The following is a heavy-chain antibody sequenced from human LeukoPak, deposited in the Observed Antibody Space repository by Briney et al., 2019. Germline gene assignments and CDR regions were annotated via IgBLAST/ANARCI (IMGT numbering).Heavy chain of an antibody. CDR3: ARDDHWGYAFDI. CDR2: INSDGSST. CDR1: GFTFSSYW. V-gene: IGHV3-74*01. D-gene: IGHD3-16*01. Sequence: GGSLRLSCAASGFTFSSYWMHWVRQAPGKGLVWVSRINSDGSSTSYADSVKGRFTISRDNAKNSLYLQMNSLRAEDTAVYYCARDDHWGYAFDIWGQGTMVTVSS. J-gene: IGHJ3*02.